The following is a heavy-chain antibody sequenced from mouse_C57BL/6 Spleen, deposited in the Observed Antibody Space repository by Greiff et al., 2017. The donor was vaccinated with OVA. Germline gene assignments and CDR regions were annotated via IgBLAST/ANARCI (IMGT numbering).Heavy chain of an antibody. V-gene: IGHV1-80*01. CDR1: GYAFSSYW. D-gene: IGHD2-10*01. CDR2: IYPGDGDT. CDR3: ARSFYGNSLDY. Sequence: VQLQQSGAELVKPGASVKISCKASGYAFSSYWMNWVKQRPGKGLEWIGQIYPGDGDTNYNGKFKGKATLTADKSSSTAYMQLSSLTSEDSAVYFCARSFYGNSLDYWGQGTTLTVSS. J-gene: IGHJ2*01.